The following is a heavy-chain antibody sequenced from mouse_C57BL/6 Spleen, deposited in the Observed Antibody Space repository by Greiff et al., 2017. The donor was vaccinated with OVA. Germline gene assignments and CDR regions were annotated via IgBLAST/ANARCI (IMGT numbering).Heavy chain of an antibody. CDR2: FTMYSDAT. J-gene: IGHJ2*01. CDR1: YFAFMASA. Sequence: LKQSGAELVRPGSSVKLSCKASYFAFMASAMHWVKQRPGHGLEWIGSFTMYSDATDYSENFKGKATLTANTSSSTAYMELSSLTSEDSAVYYCARDGQLGPYFDYWGQGTTLTVSS. CDR3: ARDGQLGPYFDY. D-gene: IGHD3-2*01. V-gene: IGHV1-49*01.